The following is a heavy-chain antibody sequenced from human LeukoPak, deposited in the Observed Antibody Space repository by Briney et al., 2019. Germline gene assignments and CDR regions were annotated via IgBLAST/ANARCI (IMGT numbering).Heavy chain of an antibody. CDR3: ARDFPGYCSGGSCYSAFDY. CDR1: GYTFTSYY. Sequence: ASVKVSCKASGYTFTSYYMHWVRQAPGQGLEWMGIINPSGGSTSYAQKFQGRVTMTRDTSTSTVYMELSSLRSEDTAVYYCARDFPGYCSGGSCYSAFDYWGQGTLVTASS. J-gene: IGHJ4*02. CDR2: INPSGGST. D-gene: IGHD2-15*01. V-gene: IGHV1-46*01.